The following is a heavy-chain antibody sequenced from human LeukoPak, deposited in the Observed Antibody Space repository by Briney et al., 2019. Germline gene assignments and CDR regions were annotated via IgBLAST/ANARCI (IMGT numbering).Heavy chain of an antibody. CDR1: GFTFSSYD. D-gene: IGHD3-10*02. CDR3: AELGITMIGGV. CDR2: ISYDGSNK. Sequence: GGSLRLSCAASGFTFSSYDMHWVRQAPGKGLEWVADISYDGSNKYYADSVKGRFTISRDNSKNTLYLQMNSLRAEDTSVYYCAELGITMIGGVWGKGTTVSISS. J-gene: IGHJ6*04. V-gene: IGHV3-30*04.